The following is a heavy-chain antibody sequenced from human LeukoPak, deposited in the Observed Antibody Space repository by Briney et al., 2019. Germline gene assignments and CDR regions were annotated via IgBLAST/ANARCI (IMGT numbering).Heavy chain of an antibody. V-gene: IGHV4-34*01. J-gene: IGHJ6*03. CDR3: ARAFTIFGVVIPLYYMDV. Sequence: PSETLSLTCAVYAGSFSGYYWSWIRQPPGKGLEWIGEINHSGSTNYNPSLKSRVTISVDTSKNQFSLKLSSVTAADTAVYYCARAFTIFGVVIPLYYMDVWGKGTTVTVSS. CDR1: AGSFSGYY. CDR2: INHSGST. D-gene: IGHD3-3*01.